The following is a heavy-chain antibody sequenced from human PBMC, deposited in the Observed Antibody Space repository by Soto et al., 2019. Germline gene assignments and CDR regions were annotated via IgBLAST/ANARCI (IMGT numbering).Heavy chain of an antibody. Sequence: EVQLLESGGGLVQPGGSLRLSCAASGFTFSSYAMSWVRQAPGKGLEWVSAISGSGGSTYYADSVKGRFTISRDNSKNTLYLQMTSLGAEDTAVYYCANPPRHLVAFDIWGQGTMVTVSS. CDR2: ISGSGGST. CDR1: GFTFSSYA. V-gene: IGHV3-23*01. CDR3: ANPPRHLVAFDI. J-gene: IGHJ3*02.